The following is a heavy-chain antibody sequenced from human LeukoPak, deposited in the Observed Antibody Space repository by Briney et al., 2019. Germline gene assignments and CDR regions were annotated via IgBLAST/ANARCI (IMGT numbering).Heavy chain of an antibody. CDR1: GYTFSNYW. J-gene: IGHJ6*03. V-gene: IGHV5-51*01. CDR3: ARLGTPYYYMDV. CDR2: IYPGDSDT. D-gene: IGHD1-1*01. Sequence: GESLKISCQGSGYTFSNYWIAWVRHMPGNGLEWMGIIYPGDSDTKYSPSLQGQVSISADKSSNAAYLQWSSVKASDTAIYYCARLGTPYYYMDVWGRGTTVTVSS.